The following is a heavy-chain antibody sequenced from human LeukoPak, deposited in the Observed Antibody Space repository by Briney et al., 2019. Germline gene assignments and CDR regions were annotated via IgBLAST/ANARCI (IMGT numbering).Heavy chain of an antibody. CDR2: ISGRGSST. J-gene: IGHJ3*02. CDR1: GFTFNNYA. CDR3: AKTPSDYSGSGSYYNVLGI. Sequence: PGGSLRLSCAASGFTFNNYAMSWVRQAPGMGLEWVSGISGRGSSTYYADSVKGRFTISRDNSKNTLYLQMNSLRAEDTAVYYCAKTPSDYSGSGSYYNVLGIWGQGTMVTVSS. D-gene: IGHD3-10*01. V-gene: IGHV3-23*01.